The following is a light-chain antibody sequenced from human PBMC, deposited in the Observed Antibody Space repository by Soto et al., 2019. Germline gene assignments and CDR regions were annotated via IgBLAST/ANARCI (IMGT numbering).Light chain of an antibody. Sequence: EIVLMQSPDTLSLFPGERATLSCRASQSVSSTYLAWYQQKPGQAPRPLISAASSRATGTPDRFSGSGSGTDFTLTISRLEPEDFAVYYCQQYGSSRWTFGQGTKVDIK. CDR2: AAS. CDR3: QQYGSSRWT. CDR1: QSVSSTY. J-gene: IGKJ1*01. V-gene: IGKV3-20*01.